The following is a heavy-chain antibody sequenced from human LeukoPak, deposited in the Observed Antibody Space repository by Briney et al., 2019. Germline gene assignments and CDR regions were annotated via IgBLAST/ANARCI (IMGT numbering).Heavy chain of an antibody. D-gene: IGHD5-18*01. V-gene: IGHV3-30*04. CDR1: GFTFSSYA. CDR3: AKSHGYSYGFDY. Sequence: PGRSLRLSCAASGFTFSSYAMHWVRQAPGKGLEWVAVISYDGSNKYYADSVKGRFTISRDNSKNTLYLQMNSLRAEDTAVYYCAKSHGYSYGFDYWGQGTLVTVSS. CDR2: ISYDGSNK. J-gene: IGHJ4*02.